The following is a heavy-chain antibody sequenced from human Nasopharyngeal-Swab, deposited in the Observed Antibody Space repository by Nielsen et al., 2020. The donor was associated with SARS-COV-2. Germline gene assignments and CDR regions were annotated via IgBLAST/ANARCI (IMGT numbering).Heavy chain of an antibody. D-gene: IGHD3-3*01. Sequence: GESLKISCAASGFTFSSYEMHWVRQAPGKGLEWVSYISSSGSTIYYADSVKGRFTISRDNAKNSLYLQMNSLRAEDTAVYYCARDRNGFIYYYYGMDVWGQGTTVTVSS. CDR1: GFTFSSYE. CDR3: ARDRNGFIYYYYGMDV. J-gene: IGHJ6*02. CDR2: ISSSGSTI. V-gene: IGHV3-48*03.